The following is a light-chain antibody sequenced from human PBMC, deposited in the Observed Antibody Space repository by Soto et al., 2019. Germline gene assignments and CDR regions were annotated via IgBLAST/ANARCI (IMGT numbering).Light chain of an antibody. CDR1: SSDVGGYNF. Sequence: QSALTQPPSASGSPGQSVTISCTGTSSDVGGYNFVSWYQHHPGKAPKLIIYEVNKRPSGVPNRFSGSKSGNTASLTVSGLQAEDEADYYCHSYAGSNIYVFGTGTKLTVL. V-gene: IGLV2-8*01. J-gene: IGLJ1*01. CDR2: EVN. CDR3: HSYAGSNIYV.